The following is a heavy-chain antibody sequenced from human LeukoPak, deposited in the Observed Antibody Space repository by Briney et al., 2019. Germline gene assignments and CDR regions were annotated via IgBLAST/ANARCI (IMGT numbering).Heavy chain of an antibody. CDR1: GASISGYY. CDR3: VKVGTGTVDF. D-gene: IGHD1-1*01. Sequence: SETLSLTCTVSGASISGYYWGWIRQSPGKGLEWIGYIHYSGDTNYVPSLKSRVSISVDTSKNQFSLKLTSLAAADTAVYYCVKVGTGTVDFWGQGTLISISS. J-gene: IGHJ4*02. CDR2: IHYSGDT. V-gene: IGHV4-59*01.